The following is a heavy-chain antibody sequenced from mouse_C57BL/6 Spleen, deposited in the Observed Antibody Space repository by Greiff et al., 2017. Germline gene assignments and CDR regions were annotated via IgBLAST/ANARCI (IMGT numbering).Heavy chain of an antibody. V-gene: IGHV5-4*01. CDR2: ISDGGSYT. D-gene: IGHD2-5*01. CDR1: GFTFSSYA. J-gene: IGHJ4*01. Sequence: EVHLVESGGGLVKPGGSLKLSCAASGFTFSSYAMSWVRQNPEKRLEWVATISDGGSYTYYPDNVKGRFTISRDNAKNNLYLQMSHLKSEDTAMYCGASYVVTDAMDYWGQGTSVTVSS. CDR3: ASYVVTDAMDY.